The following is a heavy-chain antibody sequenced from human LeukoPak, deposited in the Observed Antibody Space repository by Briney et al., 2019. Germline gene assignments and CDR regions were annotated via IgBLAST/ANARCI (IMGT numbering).Heavy chain of an antibody. CDR2: MYYSGTT. Sequence: PSETLSLTCTVSGDSISSGTYYWGWIRQPPGKGLEWIGSMYYSGTTYYNPSLKSRVIISVDTSKNQFSLKLTSVTAADAAVYYCAITGAAARDYWGQGTLVTVSA. V-gene: IGHV4-39*01. J-gene: IGHJ4*02. CDR3: AITGAAARDY. CDR1: GDSISSGTYY. D-gene: IGHD2-2*01.